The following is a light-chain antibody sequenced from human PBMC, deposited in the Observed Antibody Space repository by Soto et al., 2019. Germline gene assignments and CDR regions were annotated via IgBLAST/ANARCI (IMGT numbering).Light chain of an antibody. CDR2: GNT. J-gene: IGLJ1*01. CDR3: QSYDNTLSGPIYV. CDR1: TSNIGAGYD. Sequence: QSVLTQPPSVSGALGQRVTISCTGITSNIGAGYDVHWYQLLPGRAPKLLIYGNTNRPSGVPDRFSGSKSATSASPAITGLQAEDEAIYYCQSYDNTLSGPIYVFGTGTKVTVL. V-gene: IGLV1-40*01.